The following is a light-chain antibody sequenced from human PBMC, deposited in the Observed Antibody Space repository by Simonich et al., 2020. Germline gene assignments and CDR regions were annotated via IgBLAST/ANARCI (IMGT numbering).Light chain of an antibody. V-gene: IGKV1-39*01. CDR1: QSVSSY. CDR2: AAS. J-gene: IGKJ4*01. CDR3: QQSYMTPRT. Sequence: DIQMTQSPSSLSASVGDRVTITSRARQSVSSYLNWYQLKPGKAPKLRIYAASSLQSGAPSMSMGSGSGTDFTLTISRLQTEDFATYYCQQSYMTPRTIGGWTKVEIK.